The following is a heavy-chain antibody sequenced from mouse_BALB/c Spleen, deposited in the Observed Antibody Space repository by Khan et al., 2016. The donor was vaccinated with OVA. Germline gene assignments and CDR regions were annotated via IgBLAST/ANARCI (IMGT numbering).Heavy chain of an antibody. CDR3: ARRGRRWDFDY. D-gene: IGHD1-1*01. V-gene: IGHV1-7*01. CDR1: GYTFINYW. CDR2: INPSTGYT. Sequence: VQLQQSGAELAKPGASVKMSCKASGYTFINYWILWVKQRPGQGLEWIGYINPSTGYTEYNQNFKDKATLTADKSSSTAYMQLSSLTSEDSAVYYCARRGRRWDFDYWGQGTTLTGSS. J-gene: IGHJ2*01.